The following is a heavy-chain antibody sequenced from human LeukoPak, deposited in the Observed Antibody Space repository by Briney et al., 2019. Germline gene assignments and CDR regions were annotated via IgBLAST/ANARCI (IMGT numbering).Heavy chain of an antibody. D-gene: IGHD2-15*01. CDR2: ISGDGGST. J-gene: IGHJ5*02. Sequence: GGSLRLSCAASGFTFDDYAMHWIRQPPGKGLEWVALISGDGGSTYYAASVKGRFTISRDNSKNSLFLQMSSLRTEDTALYYCAKDMGPRYCSGGSCYSVDWFDPWGQGTLVTVSS. CDR1: GFTFDDYA. CDR3: AKDMGPRYCSGGSCYSVDWFDP. V-gene: IGHV3-43*02.